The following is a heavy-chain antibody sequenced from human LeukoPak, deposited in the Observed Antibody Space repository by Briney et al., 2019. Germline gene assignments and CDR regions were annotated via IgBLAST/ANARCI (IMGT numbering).Heavy chain of an antibody. CDR1: GFTFSSYW. CDR3: AMVRGYYYHGLDV. J-gene: IGHJ6*02. V-gene: IGHV3-74*01. D-gene: IGHD3-10*01. Sequence: QPGGSLRLSCAASGFTFSSYWMHWVRQAPGKGLVWVSRINSDGSSTSYADSVKGRFTISRDNAMNTLYLQMNSLRAEDTAVYYCAMVRGYYYHGLDVWGQGTTVTVSS. CDR2: INSDGSST.